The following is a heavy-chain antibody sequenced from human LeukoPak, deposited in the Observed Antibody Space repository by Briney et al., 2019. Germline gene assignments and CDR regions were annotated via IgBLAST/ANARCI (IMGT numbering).Heavy chain of an antibody. V-gene: IGHV3-23*01. CDR3: AKGAYDYIEIAYFDY. CDR2: IIGSSGST. J-gene: IGHJ4*02. CDR1: GFSFNNYA. D-gene: IGHD5-12*01. Sequence: GGSLRLSCVAPGFSFNNYAMNWVRQAPGKGLEWVSLIIGSSGSTFYADSVKGRFTISRDKSKNTLYLQMNSLRAEDTAVYYCAKGAYDYIEIAYFDYWGQGSLVTVSS.